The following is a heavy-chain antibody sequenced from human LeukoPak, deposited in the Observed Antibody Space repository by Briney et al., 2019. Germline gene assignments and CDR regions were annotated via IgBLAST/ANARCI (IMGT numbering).Heavy chain of an antibody. V-gene: IGHV4-4*07. CDR3: ARVDYYDSNGYYNHDAFDI. D-gene: IGHD3-22*01. CDR2: IYTSGST. CDR1: GGSISGYY. J-gene: IGHJ3*02. Sequence: SETPSLTCTASGGSISGYYWSWIRQPAGKGLEWVGRIYTSGSTNYNPSPKSRVTMSVDTSKNQFSMKLNSVTAADTAVYYCARVDYYDSNGYYNHDAFDIWGQGTMVTVSS.